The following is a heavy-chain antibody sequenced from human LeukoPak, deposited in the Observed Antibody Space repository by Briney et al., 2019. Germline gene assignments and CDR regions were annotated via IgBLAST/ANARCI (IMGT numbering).Heavy chain of an antibody. CDR2: ISGSGVTT. J-gene: IGHJ6*02. D-gene: IGHD5-12*01. CDR3: ARDRDIVATDGYYYYYGMDV. CDR1: GFTFSSYA. Sequence: GGSLRLSCAAPGFTFSSYAMSWVRQAPGKGLEWVSHISGSGVTTYYAGSVKGRFTISRDNAKNSLYLQMNSLRAEDTAVYYCARDRDIVATDGYYYYYGMDVWGQGTTVTVSS. V-gene: IGHV3-23*01.